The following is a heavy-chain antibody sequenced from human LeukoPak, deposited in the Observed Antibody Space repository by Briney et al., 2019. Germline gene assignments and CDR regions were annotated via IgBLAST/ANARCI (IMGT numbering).Heavy chain of an antibody. V-gene: IGHV3-21*01. CDR3: ASVANWNYDSPFDY. CDR2: ISSSSSYI. D-gene: IGHD1-7*01. CDR1: GFTFSSYS. J-gene: IGHJ4*02. Sequence: PGGSLRLSCAASGFTFSSYSMNWVCQAPGKGLEWVSSISSSSSYIYYADLVKGRFTISRDNAKNSLYLQMNSLRAEDTAVYYCASVANWNYDSPFDYWGQGTLVTVSS.